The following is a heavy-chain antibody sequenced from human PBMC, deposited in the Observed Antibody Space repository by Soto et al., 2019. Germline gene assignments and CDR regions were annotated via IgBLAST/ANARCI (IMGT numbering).Heavy chain of an antibody. CDR2: ISESGSGT. Sequence: DVQLLESGGGLVQPGGCLRLSCVASGLAFSAYDMSWVRQGQGKGLEWVSGISESGSGTYYAGSVKGRFIISRDNSKNTLYLQMSSLRAEDTAVYYCAKDTAPQVVWGQGTTVTVSS. CDR1: GLAFSAYD. J-gene: IGHJ6*02. V-gene: IGHV3-23*01. D-gene: IGHD5-18*01. CDR3: AKDTAPQVV.